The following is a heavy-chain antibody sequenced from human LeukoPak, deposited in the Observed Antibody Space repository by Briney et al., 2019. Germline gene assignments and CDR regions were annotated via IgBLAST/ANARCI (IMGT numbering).Heavy chain of an antibody. CDR3: ARDASMVRGVHTYYFDY. D-gene: IGHD3-10*01. CDR2: INANSGDT. V-gene: IGHV1-2*02. J-gene: IGHJ4*02. Sequence: ASVKVSCKASGHTFTGYYMHWVRQAPGQGLEWMGWINANSGDTNYAQKFQGRVTMTRDTSISTAYMELSRLRSDDTAVYYCARDASMVRGVHTYYFDYWGQGTLVTVSS. CDR1: GHTFTGYY.